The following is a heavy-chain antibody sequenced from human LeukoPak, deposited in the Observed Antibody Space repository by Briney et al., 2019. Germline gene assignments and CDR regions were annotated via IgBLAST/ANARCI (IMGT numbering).Heavy chain of an antibody. CDR2: IAHDGSYV. CDR1: GFSFSQYG. J-gene: IGHJ4*02. Sequence: PGVSLRLSCTVSGFSFSQYGIHWVRQAPGKGLEWVAVIAHDGSYVSMLDSVKGRFTISRDNSKKTLYLQMNSLRVEDTAVYYCAKLGSYDTSGYYHIWGQGTQVTVSS. D-gene: IGHD3-22*01. CDR3: AKLGSYDTSGYYHI. V-gene: IGHV3-30*18.